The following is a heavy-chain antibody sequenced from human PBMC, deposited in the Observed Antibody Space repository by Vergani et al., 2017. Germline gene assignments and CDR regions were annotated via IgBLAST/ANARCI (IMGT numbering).Heavy chain of an antibody. V-gene: IGHV4-61*10. Sequence: QVQLQESGPGLVKPSETLSLTCTVSGGSVSSGSYYWSWIRQPAGKGLEWIGRIYYSGSTYYNPPLKSRVTFSVDTSKNQFSLKLGSVTAADTAVDSCARDLGGKAYLAFGLGFDPWGQGTLVTVSS. J-gene: IGHJ5*02. CDR2: IYYSGST. CDR1: GGSVSSGSYY. CDR3: ARDLGGKAYLAFGLGFDP. D-gene: IGHD2/OR15-2a*01.